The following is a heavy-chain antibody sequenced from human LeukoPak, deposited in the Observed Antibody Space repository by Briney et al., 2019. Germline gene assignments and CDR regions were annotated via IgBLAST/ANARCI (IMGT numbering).Heavy chain of an antibody. V-gene: IGHV1-46*01. J-gene: IGHJ4*02. Sequence: GASVKVSCKASGYTFTSYYMHWVRQAPGQGLEWMGIINPSGGSTSYAQKFQGRVTMTRDTSTSTVYMELSSLRSEDTAVYYCASWGPSTYYYDSSGYLNYWGQGTLVTVSS. D-gene: IGHD3-22*01. CDR2: INPSGGST. CDR1: GYTFTSYY. CDR3: ASWGPSTYYYDSSGYLNY.